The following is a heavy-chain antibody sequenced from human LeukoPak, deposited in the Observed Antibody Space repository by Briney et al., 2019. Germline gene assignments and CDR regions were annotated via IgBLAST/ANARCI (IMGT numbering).Heavy chain of an antibody. J-gene: IGHJ2*01. D-gene: IGHD5-12*01. CDR1: GGSISSGGYY. CDR2: IYYSGST. V-gene: IGHV4-61*08. CDR3: ARVHTGMVATGWYFDL. Sequence: PSQTLSLTCTVSGGSISSGGYYWSWIRQPPGKGLEWIGYIYYSGSTNYNPSLKSRVTISVDTSKNQFSLKLSSVTAADTAVYYCARVHTGMVATGWYFDLWGRGTLVTVSS.